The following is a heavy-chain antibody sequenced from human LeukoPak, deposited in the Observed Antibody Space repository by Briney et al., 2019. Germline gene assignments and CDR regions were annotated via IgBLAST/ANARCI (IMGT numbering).Heavy chain of an antibody. V-gene: IGHV4-59*01. CDR3: ARGGYYGSGNDFRFDP. D-gene: IGHD3-10*01. CDR1: GGSISSYY. Sequence: SETLSLTCTVSGGSISSYYWSWLRQSPGKGLECIGYIHYTGSTNYNPSLKSRVTISVETSKNQFSLKLKSVTAADTSVYYCARGGYYGSGNDFRFDPWGQGTLVTVSS. CDR2: IHYTGST. J-gene: IGHJ5*02.